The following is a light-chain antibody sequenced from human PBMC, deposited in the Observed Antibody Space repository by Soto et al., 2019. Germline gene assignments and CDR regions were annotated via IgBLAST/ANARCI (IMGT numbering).Light chain of an antibody. Sequence: EIVMTQSPATLSVSPGERATLSCRASQSVSSKLAWYQQKHGQAPRLLIYGASTRATGIPARFSGSGSGTEFALTISSLQSEDFAVYYCQQYNNWPLLTLGGGTKVDIK. V-gene: IGKV3D-15*01. CDR1: QSVSSK. CDR2: GAS. CDR3: QQYNNWPLLT. J-gene: IGKJ4*01.